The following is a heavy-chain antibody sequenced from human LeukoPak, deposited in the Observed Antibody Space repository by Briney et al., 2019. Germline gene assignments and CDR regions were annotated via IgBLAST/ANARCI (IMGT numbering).Heavy chain of an antibody. D-gene: IGHD2-8*01. J-gene: IGHJ6*02. CDR3: ARGRGDCSSGVCYTAYFYYGMDV. CDR1: GGTFSSCV. Sequence: SVKVSCKASGGTFSSCVISWVRQAPGQGLEWMGGIIPIFGTANYAQKFQGRVTIAADESTSTAYMELSSLRSEDTAVYYCARGRGDCSSGVCYTAYFYYGMDVWGQGTTVTVSS. CDR2: IIPIFGTA. V-gene: IGHV1-69*13.